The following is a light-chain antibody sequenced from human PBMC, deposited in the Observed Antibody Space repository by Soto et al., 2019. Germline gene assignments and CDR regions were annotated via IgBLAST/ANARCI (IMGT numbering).Light chain of an antibody. CDR2: KDT. Sequence: SYELTQPPSVSVSQGKRARSTGLGVPLPKKYTYWYQQKPGQAPVMVIYKDTERPSGIPERFSGSTSGTTVTLTVSGVQAEDEAEYYCQSADSSVTYHAVFGGGTKLTVL. CDR1: PLPKKY. J-gene: IGLJ2*01. V-gene: IGLV3-25*03. CDR3: QSADSSVTYHAV.